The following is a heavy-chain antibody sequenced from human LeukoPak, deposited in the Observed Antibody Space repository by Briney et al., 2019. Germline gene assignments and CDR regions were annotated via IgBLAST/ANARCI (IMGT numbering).Heavy chain of an antibody. J-gene: IGHJ2*01. CDR2: IYYSGST. Sequence: PSETLSLTCTVSGDSISGSYWSWIRQPPGKGLEWIGYIYYSGSTNYNPSLTSRFTMSVGTSKNQFSLKVTSVTAADTAVYYCARLTAYFDLWGRGTLVTVSS. CDR3: ARLTAYFDL. V-gene: IGHV4-59*08. CDR1: GDSISGSY.